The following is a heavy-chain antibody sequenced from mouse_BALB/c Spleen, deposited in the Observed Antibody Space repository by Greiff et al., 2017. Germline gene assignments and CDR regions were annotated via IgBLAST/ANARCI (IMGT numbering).Heavy chain of an antibody. D-gene: IGHD1-1*01. CDR1: GFSLTSYG. CDR2: IWAGGST. J-gene: IGHJ4*01. Sequence: VKLVESGPGLVAPSQSLSITCTVSGFSLTSYGVHWVRQPPGKGLEWLGVIWAGGSTNYNSALMSRLSISKDNSKSQVFLKMNSLQTDDTAMYYCARENYGSSYYYAMDYWGQGTSVTVSS. CDR3: ARENYGSSYYYAMDY. V-gene: IGHV2-9*02.